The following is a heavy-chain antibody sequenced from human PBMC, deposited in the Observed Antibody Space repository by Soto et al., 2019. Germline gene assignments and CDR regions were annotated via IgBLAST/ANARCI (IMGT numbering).Heavy chain of an antibody. J-gene: IGHJ4*02. Sequence: HPGGSLRLSCAASGFTFSSYSMNWVRQAPGKGLEWVALIWYDGSDKNYVDSVKGRFTISRDNSKSTLYLQMNSLRVEDTAVYYCARRHGYNYDYWGQGTLVTVSS. V-gene: IGHV3-33*08. CDR1: GFTFSSYS. CDR3: ARRHGYNYDY. D-gene: IGHD5-12*01. CDR2: IWYDGSDK.